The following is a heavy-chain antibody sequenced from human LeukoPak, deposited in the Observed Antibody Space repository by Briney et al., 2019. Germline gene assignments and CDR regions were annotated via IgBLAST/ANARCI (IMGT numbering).Heavy chain of an antibody. CDR1: GFTFDDYA. Sequence: LPGGSLRLSCAASGFTFDDYAMHWVRHAPGKGLEWVSLISGDGGSTYYADSVKGRFTISRDNTKKSLYLQMSSLRAEDTAVYYCSRDPRRLDYWGQGTLVTVSS. J-gene: IGHJ4*02. V-gene: IGHV3-43*02. CDR3: SRDPRRLDY. CDR2: ISGDGGST.